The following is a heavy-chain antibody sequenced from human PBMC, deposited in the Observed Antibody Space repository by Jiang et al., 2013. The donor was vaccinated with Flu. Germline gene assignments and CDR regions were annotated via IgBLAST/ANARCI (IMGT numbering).Heavy chain of an antibody. V-gene: IGHV3-30*01. CDR2: VSPDGTKK. J-gene: IGHJ4*02. D-gene: IGHD1-7*01. CDR3: ARDRNNWDYFFDY. CDR1: GFRFNGCA. Sequence: QLLESGGGVVQPGRSLRLSCTASGFRFNGCALHWVRQAPGQGLEWVAAVSPDGTKKTYAESVKGRFTISRDNSRNTMFMQMDSLRAEDTALYYCARDRNNWDYFFDYWGQGALVTVSS.